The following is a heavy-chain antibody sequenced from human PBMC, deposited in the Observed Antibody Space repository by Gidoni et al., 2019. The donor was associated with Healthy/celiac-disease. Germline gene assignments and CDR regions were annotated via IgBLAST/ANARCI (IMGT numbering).Heavy chain of an antibody. CDR2: ISWNSGSI. CDR1: GFTFDDYA. J-gene: IGHJ3*02. Sequence: EVQLVESGGGLVQPGRSLRLSCAASGFTFDDYAMHWVRQAPGKGLEWVSGISWNSGSIGYADSVKGRFTISRDNAKNSLYLQMNSLRAEDTALYYCAKDALTMLAFDIWGQGTMVTVSS. V-gene: IGHV3-9*01. CDR3: AKDALTMLAFDI. D-gene: IGHD3-10*02.